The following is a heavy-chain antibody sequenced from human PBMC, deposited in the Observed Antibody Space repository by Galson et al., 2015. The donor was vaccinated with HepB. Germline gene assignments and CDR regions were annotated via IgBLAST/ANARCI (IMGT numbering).Heavy chain of an antibody. CDR1: GDSVSSNSAA. J-gene: IGHJ6*02. D-gene: IGHD3-22*01. CDR2: TYYRSKWYN. V-gene: IGHV6-1*01. CDR3: ARDDQYYYDSSGPYYYYYGMDV. Sequence: CAISGDSVSSNSAAWNWIRQSPSRGLEWLGRTYYRSKWYNDYAVSVKSRITINPDTSKNQFSLQLNSVTPEDTAVYYCARDDQYYYDSSGPYYYYYGMDVWGQGTTVTVSS.